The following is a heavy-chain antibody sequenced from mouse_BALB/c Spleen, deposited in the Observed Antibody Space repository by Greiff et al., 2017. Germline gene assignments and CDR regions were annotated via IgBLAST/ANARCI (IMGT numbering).Heavy chain of an antibody. CDR2: IWGDGST. V-gene: IGHV2-6-7*02. CDR1: GFSLTGYG. Sequence: VKLQESGPGLVAPSQSLSITCTVSGFSLTGYGVNWVRQPPGKGLEWLGMIWGDGSTDYNSALKSRLSISKDNSKSQVFLKMNSLQTDDTARYYCAREDWEGYYAMDYWGQGTSVTVSS. D-gene: IGHD4-1*01. CDR3: AREDWEGYYAMDY. J-gene: IGHJ4*01.